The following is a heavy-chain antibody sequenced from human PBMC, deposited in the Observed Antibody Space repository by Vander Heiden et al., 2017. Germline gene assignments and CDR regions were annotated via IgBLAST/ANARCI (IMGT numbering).Heavy chain of an antibody. D-gene: IGHD1-26*01. Sequence: DVQLVESGGGLVQPGRSLRLSCAASGFTFDDYAMHWFRQAPGKGLEWVSGISWNSGSIGYADSVKGRFTISRDNAKNSLYLQMNSLRAEDTALYYCAKDIADPRVGYYYGMDVWGQGTTVTVSS. V-gene: IGHV3-9*01. CDR1: GFTFDDYA. J-gene: IGHJ6*02. CDR3: AKDIADPRVGYYYGMDV. CDR2: ISWNSGSI.